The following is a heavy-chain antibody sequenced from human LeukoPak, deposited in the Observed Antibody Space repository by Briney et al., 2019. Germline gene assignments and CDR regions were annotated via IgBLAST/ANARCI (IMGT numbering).Heavy chain of an antibody. CDR3: TRVTNSGYDSGNFDY. V-gene: IGHV3-23*01. J-gene: IGHJ4*02. D-gene: IGHD5-12*01. CDR1: GFTFSSYG. CDR2: ISGSGDYT. Sequence: GGSLRLSCAASGFTFSSYGMSWARQAPGKGLEWVSVISGSGDYTYYADSVKGRFTISRDNSKNTLYLQMNSLRAEDTAVYYCTRVTNSGYDSGNFDYWGQGTLVTVSS.